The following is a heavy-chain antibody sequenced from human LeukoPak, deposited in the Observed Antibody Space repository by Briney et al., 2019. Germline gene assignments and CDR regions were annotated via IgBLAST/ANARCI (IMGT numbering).Heavy chain of an antibody. V-gene: IGHV3-21*01. CDR3: ARSYCRGGSCYSGDAFDI. CDR2: ISSSSSYI. Sequence: PGGSLRLSCAASGFSFSSYSMNWVRQAPGKGLEWVSSISSSSSYIYYADSVKGRFTISRDNAKNSLFLQMNSLRAEDMAVYYCARSYCRGGSCYSGDAFDIWGQGTMFTVSS. D-gene: IGHD2-15*01. CDR1: GFSFSSYS. J-gene: IGHJ3*02.